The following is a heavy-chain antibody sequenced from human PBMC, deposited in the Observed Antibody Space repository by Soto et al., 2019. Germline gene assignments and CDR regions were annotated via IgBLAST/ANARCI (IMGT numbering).Heavy chain of an antibody. J-gene: IGHJ4*02. D-gene: IGHD6-19*01. Sequence: QVQLVQSGAEVKKPGSSVKVSCKASGATFSGYAINWVRQAPGQGLEWLGRIVPIFETLNYAEGFQGRVAITADESTTTVYMELTNLTHEDTAVYYCVVMGNVAVSNPRSFDYWGQGTQVNVA. V-gene: IGHV1-69*18. CDR1: GATFSGYA. CDR2: IVPIFETL. CDR3: VVMGNVAVSNPRSFDY.